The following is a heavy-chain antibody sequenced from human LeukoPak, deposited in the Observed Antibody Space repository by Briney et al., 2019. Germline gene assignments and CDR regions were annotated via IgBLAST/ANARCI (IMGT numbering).Heavy chain of an antibody. D-gene: IGHD3-22*01. CDR2: INPNSGAT. CDR1: GYTFSDYY. V-gene: IGHV1-2*02. Sequence: ASVKVSCKASGYTFSDYYIHWVRQAPGQGLEWMGWINPNSGATNYAEKFQGRVTMTRDTSINTAYMELSSLRSDDTAVYYCTRGSYYDSSGYSGVRLFDYWGQGTPVTVPS. CDR3: TRGSYYDSSGYSGVRLFDY. J-gene: IGHJ4*02.